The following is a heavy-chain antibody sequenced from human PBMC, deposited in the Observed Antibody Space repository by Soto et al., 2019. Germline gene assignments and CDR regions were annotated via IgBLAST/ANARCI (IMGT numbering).Heavy chain of an antibody. Sequence: EVQLVESGGGLVKPGGSLRLSCAASGFSLSTYSMNWVRQAPGKGLEWVSSISSSSNNIYYADSVKGRFTISRDNAQNSLFLQVNSLRDEDAGVYFCARDLTTATGAFDYWGQGTLVTVSS. CDR2: ISSSSNNI. J-gene: IGHJ4*02. CDR1: GFSLSTYS. V-gene: IGHV3-21*01. CDR3: ARDLTTATGAFDY. D-gene: IGHD6-13*01.